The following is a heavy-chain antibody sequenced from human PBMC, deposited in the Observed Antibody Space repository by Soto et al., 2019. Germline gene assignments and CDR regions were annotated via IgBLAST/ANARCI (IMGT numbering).Heavy chain of an antibody. J-gene: IGHJ3*02. CDR3: AKGGTGMGDPYPLGAFDI. V-gene: IGHV3-9*01. D-gene: IGHD1-26*01. CDR2: ISWNSGSI. CDR1: GFTFDDYA. Sequence: DVQLVESGGGLVQPGRSLRLSCAASGFTFDDYAMHWVRQAPGKGLEWVSGISWNSGSIGYADSVKGRFTISRDNAKNSLYLQMNSLRAEDTALYYCAKGGTGMGDPYPLGAFDILGQGTMVTVSS.